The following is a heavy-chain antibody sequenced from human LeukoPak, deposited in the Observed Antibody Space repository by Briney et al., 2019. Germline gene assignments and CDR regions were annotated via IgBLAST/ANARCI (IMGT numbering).Heavy chain of an antibody. J-gene: IGHJ5*02. V-gene: IGHV1-69*05. CDR3: ARSSAGGRITIFGVVMDTPFDP. CDR2: IIPIFGTA. Sequence: SVKVSSKVSGGTFSSYAISWVRQAPGQGLEWMGGIIPIFGTANYAQKFQGRVTITTDESTSTTYMELSSLRSEDTAVYYCARSSAGGRITIFGVVMDTPFDPWGQGTLVTVSS. CDR1: GGTFSSYA. D-gene: IGHD3-3*01.